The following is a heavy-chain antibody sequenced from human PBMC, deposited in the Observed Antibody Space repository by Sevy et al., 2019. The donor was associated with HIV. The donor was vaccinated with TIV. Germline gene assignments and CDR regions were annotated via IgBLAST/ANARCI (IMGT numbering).Heavy chain of an antibody. Sequence: GESLKISCKGSGYSFTSYWIGWVRQMPGKGLEWMGIIYPGDSDTRYSPSFQGPVTISAAKSISTAYLQWSSLKASDTAMYYCARALRLLYSSSWYWFDYWGQGTLVTVSS. D-gene: IGHD6-13*01. J-gene: IGHJ4*02. CDR3: ARALRLLYSSSWYWFDY. CDR1: GYSFTSYW. V-gene: IGHV5-51*01. CDR2: IYPGDSDT.